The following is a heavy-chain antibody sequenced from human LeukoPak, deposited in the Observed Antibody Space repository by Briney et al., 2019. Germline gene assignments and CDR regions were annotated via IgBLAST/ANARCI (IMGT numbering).Heavy chain of an antibody. CDR1: GFTFSSYA. V-gene: IGHV3-23*01. CDR2: ISGCCGST. J-gene: IGHJ6*04. Sequence: GGSLRLSCAASGFTFSSYAMSWVRQAPGKGLEWVSAISGCCGSTYYADSVKGRFTISRDNSKNTLYLQMNSLRAEDTDVYYCAKAGGGILWFGELLDYYGMDVWGKGTTVTVSS. CDR3: AKAGGGILWFGELLDYYGMDV. D-gene: IGHD3-10*01.